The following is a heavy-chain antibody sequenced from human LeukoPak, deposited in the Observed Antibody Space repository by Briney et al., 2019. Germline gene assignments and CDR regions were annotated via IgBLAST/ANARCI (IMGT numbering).Heavy chain of an antibody. CDR2: ISSSSSYI. J-gene: IGHJ4*02. CDR1: GFTFSSYS. D-gene: IGHD3-22*01. CDR3: ARVPDYYDSSGYYRMGGFDY. V-gene: IGHV3-21*01. Sequence: GGSLRLSCAAPGFTFSSYSMNWVRQAPGKGLEWVSSISSSSSYIYYADSVKGRFTISRDNAKNSLYLQMNSLRAEDTAVYYCARVPDYYDSSGYYRMGGFDYWGQGTLVTVSS.